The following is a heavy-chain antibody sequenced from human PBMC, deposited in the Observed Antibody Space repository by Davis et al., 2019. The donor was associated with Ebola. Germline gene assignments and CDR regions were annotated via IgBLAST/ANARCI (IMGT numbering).Heavy chain of an antibody. Sequence: ASVKVSCKASGYALTRYTIHWVRQAPGQSLEFMGWINAGNGHTKFSQDFQARVTITMDTSANTVYMELSSLRSEDTAVYYCGRLDLASSGWLDYWGQGTLISVSS. CDR2: INAGNGHT. CDR3: GRLDLASSGWLDY. D-gene: IGHD6-19*01. CDR1: GYALTRYT. J-gene: IGHJ4*02. V-gene: IGHV1-3*01.